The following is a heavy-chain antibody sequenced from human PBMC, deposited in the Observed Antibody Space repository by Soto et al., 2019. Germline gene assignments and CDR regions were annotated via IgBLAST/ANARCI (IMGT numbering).Heavy chain of an antibody. V-gene: IGHV3-66*01. CDR2: IYSGGST. CDR1: GFTVSSNY. D-gene: IGHD6-19*01. Sequence: EVQLVESGGGLVQPGGSLRLSCAASGFTVSSNYMSWVRQAPGKGLEWVSVIYSGGSTYYADSVKGRFTISRDNSKNTLYLQMNSLRAEDTAVYYCASSDSSGWYSPGAFDFWGQGTLVTVSS. J-gene: IGHJ4*02. CDR3: ASSDSSGWYSPGAFDF.